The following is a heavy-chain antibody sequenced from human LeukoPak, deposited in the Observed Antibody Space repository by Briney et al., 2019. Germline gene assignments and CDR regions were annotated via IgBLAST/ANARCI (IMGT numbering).Heavy chain of an antibody. J-gene: IGHJ4*02. CDR1: GYTFTAYY. Sequence: ASVKVSCKASGYTFTAYYMHWVRQAPGQGLEWIGCIGPTGNTVYVQKFQGRVTVTRDTSINTVYMEVNSLRSDDTAVYSCARESLGGLKYFDDWGLGTLVTVSS. V-gene: IGHV1-2*02. D-gene: IGHD3-16*01. CDR2: IGPTGNT. CDR3: ARESLGGLKYFDD.